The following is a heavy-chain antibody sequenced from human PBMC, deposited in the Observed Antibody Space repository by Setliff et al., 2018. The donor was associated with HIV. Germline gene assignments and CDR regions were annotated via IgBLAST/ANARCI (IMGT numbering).Heavy chain of an antibody. CDR2: ISSSSSPI. D-gene: IGHD3-22*01. J-gene: IGHJ5*02. CDR1: GFSFSDYH. V-gene: IGHV3-48*04. Sequence: PGGSLRLSCAASGFSFSDYHMNWVRQAPGKGLEWISFISSSSSPIYYADSVKGRFTISRDNAKNSLFLQMNSLRVADTAVYYCASRVYYYDESRTLREEGFVPWGQGTLVTVSS. CDR3: ASRVYYYDESRTLREEGFVP.